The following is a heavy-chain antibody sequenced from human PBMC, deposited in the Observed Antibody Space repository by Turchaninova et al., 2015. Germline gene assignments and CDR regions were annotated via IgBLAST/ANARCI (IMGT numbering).Heavy chain of an antibody. Sequence: QVQLQESGPGLVTPSETLSLPCPVSGYSITSGYYWGWFRPPPGKGLEWIGTVYHSGGPHYNPSLESRVTISLDTSKNQFSLKLNSVTAADTAVYYCARIDSSGWAYYFDYWGQGTLVTVSS. J-gene: IGHJ4*02. CDR1: GYSITSGYY. CDR3: ARIDSSGWAYYFDY. CDR2: VYHSGGP. D-gene: IGHD6-19*01. V-gene: IGHV4-38-2*01.